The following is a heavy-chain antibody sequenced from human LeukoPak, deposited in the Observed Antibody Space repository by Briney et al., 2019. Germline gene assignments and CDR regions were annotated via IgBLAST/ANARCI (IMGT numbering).Heavy chain of an antibody. CDR3: ARHSPGGAAAGVDY. CDR2: IYYSGST. D-gene: IGHD6-13*01. J-gene: IGHJ4*02. Sequence: SETLSLTCTVSGGSISSYYWSWIRQPPGKGLEWIGYIYYSGSTNYNPSLKSRVTISVDTSKNQFSLKLSSVIAADTAVYYCARHSPGGAAAGVDYWGQGTLVTVSS. CDR1: GGSISSYY. V-gene: IGHV4-59*08.